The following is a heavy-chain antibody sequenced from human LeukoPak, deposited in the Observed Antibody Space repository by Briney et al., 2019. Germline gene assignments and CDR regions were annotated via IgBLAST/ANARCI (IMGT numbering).Heavy chain of an antibody. Sequence: GASVKVSCKASGYTFTSYDINWGRQATGQGLEWMGWMNPKSGNKGYAQKFQGRVTMTRNTSTSTAYMELSSLRSEDTAVYYCAVSTFIEYSSSWYYYYYMDVWGKGTTVTVSS. CDR1: GYTFTSYD. J-gene: IGHJ6*03. D-gene: IGHD6-6*01. CDR2: MNPKSGNK. CDR3: AVSTFIEYSSSWYYYYYMDV. V-gene: IGHV1-8*01.